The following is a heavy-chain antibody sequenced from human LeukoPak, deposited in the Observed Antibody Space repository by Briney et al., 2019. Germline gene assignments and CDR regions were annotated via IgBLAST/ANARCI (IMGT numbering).Heavy chain of an antibody. CDR1: GFSLSTIGVG. Sequence: SGPMLLKPTQTLTLTCTFSGFSLSTIGVGVGCSRQPPGEALEGLALIYCTDDTRSSPYLKTSLRINKDTSQNQLVLTLTTMDPVDTATSYSAHRPPHLGYFDYWGQGTLVTVSS. J-gene: IGHJ4*02. V-gene: IGHV2-5*01. CDR2: IYCTDDT. CDR3: AHRPPHLGYFDY. D-gene: IGHD1-14*01.